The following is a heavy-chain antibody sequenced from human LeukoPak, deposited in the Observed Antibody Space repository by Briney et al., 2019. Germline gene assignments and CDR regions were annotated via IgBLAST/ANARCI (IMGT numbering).Heavy chain of an antibody. V-gene: IGHV3-21*01. D-gene: IGHD6-13*01. CDR3: AKVDRGDYSSSPVPYYNYYMNV. CDR2: ISSSSSLI. Sequence: GGSLRLSCAASGSTFSYYSMNWVRQAPGRGLEWVSCISSSSSLIFYSDSVRGRFTISRDNAKNLLYLHMNSLRVEDTAVYYCAKVDRGDYSSSPVPYYNYYMNVWGKGTTVTVSS. CDR1: GSTFSYYS. J-gene: IGHJ6*03.